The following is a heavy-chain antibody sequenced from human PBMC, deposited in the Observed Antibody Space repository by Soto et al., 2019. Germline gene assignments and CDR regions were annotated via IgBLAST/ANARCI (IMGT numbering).Heavy chain of an antibody. J-gene: IGHJ4*02. V-gene: IGHV2-5*02. CDR2: VYWDDDK. D-gene: IGHD7-27*01. CDR1: GFSLSTSGAG. Sequence: QITLKESGPTLVKPTQTLTLTCTFSGFSLSTSGAGVGWIRQPPPKALEWLAVVYWDDDKRYSPSLKSRLTITKDTSTNQVVLKMTNMDPVDTATYYCAYRLYAGWLTGSYYDYWGPGTLVTVSS. CDR3: AYRLYAGWLTGSYYDY.